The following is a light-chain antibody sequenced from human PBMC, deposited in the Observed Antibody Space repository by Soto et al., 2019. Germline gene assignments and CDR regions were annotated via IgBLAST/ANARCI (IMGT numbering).Light chain of an antibody. CDR2: DAS. J-gene: IGKJ4*01. V-gene: IGKV1-5*01. Sequence: DIQMTQSPSTLSASVGDRVTITCRASQSIDRWFAWYQQRPGKAPRLLLYDASILEGGVPSRFSGSGSGTEFTLTISSLQSDDFATYYCQQYVSYSLTFGGGTKLEIK. CDR1: QSIDRW. CDR3: QQYVSYSLT.